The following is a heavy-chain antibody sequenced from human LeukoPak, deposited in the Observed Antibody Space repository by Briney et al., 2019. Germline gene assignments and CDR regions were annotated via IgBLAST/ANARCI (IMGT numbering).Heavy chain of an antibody. D-gene: IGHD6-19*01. Sequence: ASVKVSCKASGYSSTNYGISWVRRAPGQGLEWMGWIHIYRGNTNYAQKFQGRVTMTTDTSTSTVYMELSSLRSEDTAVYYCARDCPYIAVAGIRSDAFDIWGQGTMVTVSS. CDR3: ARDCPYIAVAGIRSDAFDI. CDR2: IHIYRGNT. V-gene: IGHV1-18*01. CDR1: GYSSTNYG. J-gene: IGHJ3*02.